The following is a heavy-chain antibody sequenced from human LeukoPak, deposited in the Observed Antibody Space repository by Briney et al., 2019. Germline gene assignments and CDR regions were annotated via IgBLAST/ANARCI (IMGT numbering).Heavy chain of an antibody. CDR1: GYTFTSYD. CDR2: MSPNSGNT. D-gene: IGHD6-19*01. CDR3: ARGRAVAGRSPLDLGY. V-gene: IGHV1-8*03. Sequence: ASVKVSCKGSGYTFTSYDINWVRQATGQGLEWMGWMSPNSGNTGYAQKFQGRVTITRNTSISTAYMELSSLRSEDTAVYYCARGRAVAGRSPLDLGYWGQGTLVTISS. J-gene: IGHJ4*02.